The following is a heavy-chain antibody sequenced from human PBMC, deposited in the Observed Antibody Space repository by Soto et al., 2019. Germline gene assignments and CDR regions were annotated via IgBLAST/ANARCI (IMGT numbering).Heavy chain of an antibody. J-gene: IGHJ4*02. Sequence: EVQLVESGGGLVKPGGSLKLSCEASESPFRNAGMGGVGKVPGKGLEWVGRIKSKTDGGTTDYAAPVKGRFTISRDDSKNTLYLQMNSLKTEDTAVYYCTTAKGYWGQGTLVTVSS. CDR3: TTAKGY. CDR2: IKSKTDGGTT. V-gene: IGHV3-15*01. CDR1: ESPFRNAG.